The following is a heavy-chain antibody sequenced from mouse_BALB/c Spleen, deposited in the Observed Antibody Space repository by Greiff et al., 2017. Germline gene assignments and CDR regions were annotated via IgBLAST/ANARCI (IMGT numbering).Heavy chain of an antibody. J-gene: IGHJ3*01. CDR3: ARGLLGAWFAY. V-gene: IGHV1-14*01. D-gene: IGHD2-3*01. CDR1: GYTFTSYV. Sequence: VHVKQSGPELVKPGASVKMSCKASGYTFTSYVMHWVKQKPGQGLEWIGYINPYNDGTKYNEKFKGKATLTSDKSSSTAYMELSSLTSEDSAVYYCARGLLGAWFAYWGQGTLVTVSA. CDR2: INPYNDGT.